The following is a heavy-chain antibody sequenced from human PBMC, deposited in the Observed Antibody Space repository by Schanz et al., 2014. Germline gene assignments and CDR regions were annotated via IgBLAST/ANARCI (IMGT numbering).Heavy chain of an antibody. J-gene: IGHJ4*02. V-gene: IGHV3-30-3*02. CDR2: ISNDGSIK. Sequence: QVQLVESGGGVVQPGRSLRLSCAASGFIFSSYAMHWVRQAPGKGLEWVALISNDGSIKYYADSVEGRFTISRDNSKNTLYLHMNTLRSEDTAIYYCAKLSSSGRLAGYFDYWGQGALVTVSS. CDR3: AKLSSSGRLAGYFDY. D-gene: IGHD6-19*01. CDR1: GFIFSSYA.